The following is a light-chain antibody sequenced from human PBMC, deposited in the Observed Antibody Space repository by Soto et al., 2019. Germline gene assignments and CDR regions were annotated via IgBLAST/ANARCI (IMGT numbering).Light chain of an antibody. CDR2: EVS. V-gene: IGLV2-14*01. Sequence: QSALTQPASVSGSPGQSITISCTVTSSDVGGYDYVSWYQHHPGKAPKLTIYEVSNRPSGVSNRFSGSKSGNTASLTISGLQAEDEAEYYFSSYTSSSTDVFGTGTKVTVL. CDR3: SSYTSSSTDV. CDR1: SSDVGGYDY. J-gene: IGLJ1*01.